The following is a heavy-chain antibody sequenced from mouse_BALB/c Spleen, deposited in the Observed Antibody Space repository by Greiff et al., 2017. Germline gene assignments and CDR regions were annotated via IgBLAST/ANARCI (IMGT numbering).Heavy chain of an antibody. CDR1: GFTFSSFG. V-gene: IGHV5-17*02. D-gene: IGHD3-1*01. J-gene: IGHJ4*01. CDR2: ISSGSSTT. CDR3: ARSGKGNYAMDY. Sequence: EVQVVESGGGLVQPGGSRKLSCAASGFTFSSFGMHWVRQTPEKGLEWVAYISSGSSTTYYAATVKGRFTISRDNPKNTLYLQMTSLRSEDTAMYYCARSGKGNYAMDYWGQGTTVTVSS.